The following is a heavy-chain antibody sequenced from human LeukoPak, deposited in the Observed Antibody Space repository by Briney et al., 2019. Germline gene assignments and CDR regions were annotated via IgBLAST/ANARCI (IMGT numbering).Heavy chain of an antibody. CDR1: GYTFSNYA. J-gene: IGHJ6*02. V-gene: IGHV1-3*01. Sequence: ASVKVSCKGSGYTFSNYAIQWVRQAPGQRLEWMGWINAGNGNTKYSQKFQGRVTITRDTSASTAYMELSSLRSEDTAVYYCARRGMDVWGQGTTVTVSS. CDR2: INAGNGNT. CDR3: ARRGMDV.